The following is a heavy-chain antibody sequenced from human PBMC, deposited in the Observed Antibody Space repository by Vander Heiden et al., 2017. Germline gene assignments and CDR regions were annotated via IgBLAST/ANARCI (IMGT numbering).Heavy chain of an antibody. D-gene: IGHD3-10*01. Sequence: EEQLLVSGGGLAQPGGPLNVTCPPSEVTHGNFVLNWVRQAVGRGLEWVTDISGGGGFTYYIDSGKGRFTISRDSAQNSMWLQMNDLRVEDTAVDYCARTGNRNELDIWGQGTMVTVSS. V-gene: IGHV3-23*01. CDR2: ISGGGGFT. CDR3: ARTGNRNELDI. CDR1: EVTHGNFV. J-gene: IGHJ3*02.